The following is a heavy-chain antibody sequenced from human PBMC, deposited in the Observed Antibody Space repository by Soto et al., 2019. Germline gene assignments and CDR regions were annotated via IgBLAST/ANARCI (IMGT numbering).Heavy chain of an antibody. J-gene: IGHJ4*02. V-gene: IGHV3-30-3*01. CDR2: ISNDGSER. CDR3: ARPHWGPDYITRPYEY. CDR1: GFTFSSDA. Sequence: PGGSLRLSCAASGFTFSSDAMHWVRQIAGKGLEWVAVISNDGSERYYADSVKGRFTISRDNSKNTLYLQMNSLRPEDTATYYCARPHWGPDYITRPYEYWGQGTLVTVSS. D-gene: IGHD4-4*01.